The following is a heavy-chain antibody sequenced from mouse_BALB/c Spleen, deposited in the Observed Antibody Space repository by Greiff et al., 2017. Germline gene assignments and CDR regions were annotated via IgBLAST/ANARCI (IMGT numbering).Heavy chain of an antibody. J-gene: IGHJ3*01. D-gene: IGHD1-1*01. Sequence: VQLKQSGPGLVKPSQSLSLTCTVTGYSITSDYAWNWIRQFPGNKLEWMGYISYSGSTSYNPSLKSRISITRDTSKNQFFLQLNSVTTEDTATYYCARGDYGRSWFAYWGQGTLVTVSA. CDR2: ISYSGST. CDR3: ARGDYGRSWFAY. V-gene: IGHV3-2*02. CDR1: GYSITSDYA.